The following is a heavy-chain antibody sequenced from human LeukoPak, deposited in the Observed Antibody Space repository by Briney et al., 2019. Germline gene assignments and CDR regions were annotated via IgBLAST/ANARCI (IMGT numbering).Heavy chain of an antibody. V-gene: IGHV1-46*01. CDR3: ARSLHRCGYSYGDY. CDR2: IIPSSGST. J-gene: IGHJ4*02. CDR1: GYIFTSYY. Sequence: ASVKVSCKASGYIFTSYYIHWMRQAPGQGLEWMGIIIPSSGSTSSAQKFQGRVTMTRDTSTSTVYMELSSLRSEDTAVYYCARSLHRCGYSYGDYWGQGTLVTVSS. D-gene: IGHD5-18*01.